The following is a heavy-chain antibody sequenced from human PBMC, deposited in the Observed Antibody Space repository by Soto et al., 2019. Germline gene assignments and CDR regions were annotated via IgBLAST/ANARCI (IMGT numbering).Heavy chain of an antibody. V-gene: IGHV4-4*02. CDR3: ARRVPAAPNWFDP. Sequence: QVQLQESGPGLVKPSGTLSLTCAVSGGSISSGTWWSWVRQPPGRGLEWIGEIYHSGRPNYNPSLKSRVTMSVAKSKNLFSLRLSSVTAADSALYYCARRVPAAPNWFDPWGQGTLVTVSS. D-gene: IGHD2-2*01. CDR1: GGSISSGTW. CDR2: IYHSGRP. J-gene: IGHJ5*02.